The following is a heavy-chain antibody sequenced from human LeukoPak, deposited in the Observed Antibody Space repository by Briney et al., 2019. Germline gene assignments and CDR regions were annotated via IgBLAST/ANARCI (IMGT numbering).Heavy chain of an antibody. J-gene: IGHJ4*02. V-gene: IGHV3-23*01. CDR2: ISGSGANT. CDR1: GFTFSSYA. CDR3: AKAGGFYYDY. Sequence: AGGSLRLSCAASGFTFSSYAMSWVRQAPGKALEWVSTISGSGANTYYADSVKGRFTISRDNSKNTLYLQMNSLRAEDTAVYYCAKAGGFYYDYWGQGTLVTVSS. D-gene: IGHD3-22*01.